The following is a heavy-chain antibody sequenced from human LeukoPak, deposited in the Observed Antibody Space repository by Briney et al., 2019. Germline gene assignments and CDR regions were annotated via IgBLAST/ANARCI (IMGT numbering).Heavy chain of an antibody. D-gene: IGHD3-22*01. Sequence: LRLSCAASGFTFSSYSMNWVRQHPGKGLEWIGYIYYSGSTYYNPSLKSRVTISVDTSKNQFSLKLSSVTAADTAVYYRARIRGGGDSSGFHYYFDCWGQGTLVTVSS. J-gene: IGHJ4*02. CDR3: ARIRGGGDSSGFHYYFDC. CDR2: IYYSGST. V-gene: IGHV4-31*02. CDR1: GFTFSSYS.